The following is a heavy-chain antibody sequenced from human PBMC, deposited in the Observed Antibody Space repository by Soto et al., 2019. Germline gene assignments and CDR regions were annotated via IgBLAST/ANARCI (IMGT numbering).Heavy chain of an antibody. D-gene: IGHD6-6*01. Sequence: GGSLRLSCAASGFTFSSYGMHWVRQAPGKGLEWVAVIWYDGSNKYYADSVKGRFTISRDNSKNTLYLQMNSLRAEDTAVYYCARAPGGQLYEFGWFDPWGQGTLVTVSS. CDR2: IWYDGSNK. CDR3: ARAPGGQLYEFGWFDP. V-gene: IGHV3-33*01. CDR1: GFTFSSYG. J-gene: IGHJ5*02.